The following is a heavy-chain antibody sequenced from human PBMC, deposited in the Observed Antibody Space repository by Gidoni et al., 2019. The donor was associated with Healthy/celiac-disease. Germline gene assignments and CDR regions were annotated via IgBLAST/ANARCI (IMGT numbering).Heavy chain of an antibody. CDR3: ARAYSNYGSSCYYGMDV. V-gene: IGHV1-69*02. CDR2: TIPILGIA. Sequence: QVQLVQSGAEVKKPGSSVKVSCKASEGTFSSYTISWLRQAPGQGLEWMGRTIPILGIANYAQKFQGRVTITADKSTSTAYMELSSLRSEDTAVYYCARAYSNYGSSCYYGMDVWGQGTTVTVSS. CDR1: EGTFSSYT. J-gene: IGHJ6*02. D-gene: IGHD4-4*01.